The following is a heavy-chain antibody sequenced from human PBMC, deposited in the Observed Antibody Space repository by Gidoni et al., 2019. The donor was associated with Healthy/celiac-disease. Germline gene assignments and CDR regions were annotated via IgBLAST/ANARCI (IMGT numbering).Heavy chain of an antibody. CDR3: ATAVPYTAAAAQYYYYGMDV. V-gene: IGHV1-24*01. CDR1: GYTLTELS. D-gene: IGHD6-13*01. Sequence: QVQLVQSGAEVKKPGASVKVSCKVSGYTLTELSMHWVRQAPGKGLEWMGGFDPEDGETIYAQKFQGRVTMTEDTSTDTAYMELSSLRSEDTAVYYCATAVPYTAAAAQYYYYGMDVWGQGTTVTVSS. J-gene: IGHJ6*02. CDR2: FDPEDGET.